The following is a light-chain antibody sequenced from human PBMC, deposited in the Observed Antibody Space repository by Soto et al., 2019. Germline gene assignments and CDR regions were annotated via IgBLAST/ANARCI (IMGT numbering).Light chain of an antibody. Sequence: DIQMTQFPSTVSASVGDRVTITCRASQSISSWLAWYQQKPGKAPKLLIYKASSLESGVPSRFSGSGSGTEFTLTISSLQPDDFATYYCQQYNSSPWTFGQGTKVEIK. CDR2: KAS. CDR3: QQYNSSPWT. CDR1: QSISSW. V-gene: IGKV1-5*03. J-gene: IGKJ1*01.